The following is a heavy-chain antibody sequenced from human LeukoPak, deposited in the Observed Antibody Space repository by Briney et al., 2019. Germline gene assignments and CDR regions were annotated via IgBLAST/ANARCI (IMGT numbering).Heavy chain of an antibody. CDR3: AREATVTSDWFDP. CDR2: INSDGSST. V-gene: IGHV3-74*01. Sequence: PGGSLRLSCAASGFTFSSYWMHWVRQAPGKGLVWVSRINSDGSSTSYVDSVKGRFTISRDNAKNTLYLQMNSLRAEDTAVYYCAREATVTSDWFDPWGQGTLVTVSS. D-gene: IGHD4-17*01. CDR1: GFTFSSYW. J-gene: IGHJ5*02.